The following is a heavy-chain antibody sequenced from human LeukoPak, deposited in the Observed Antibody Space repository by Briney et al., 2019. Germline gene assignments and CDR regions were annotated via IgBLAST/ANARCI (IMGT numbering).Heavy chain of an antibody. V-gene: IGHV4-31*09. CDR3: ATSRDWELLRGAFDI. J-gene: IGHJ3*02. Sequence: PSETLSLTCTVSGGSISSGGYYWSWIRQHPGKGLEWIGYIYYSGSTYYNPSLKSRVTILVDESNNQFSLKLTSVTAADTAVYYCATSRDWELLRGAFDIWGQGTMVTVSS. CDR2: IYYSGST. D-gene: IGHD1-26*01. CDR1: GGSISSGGYY.